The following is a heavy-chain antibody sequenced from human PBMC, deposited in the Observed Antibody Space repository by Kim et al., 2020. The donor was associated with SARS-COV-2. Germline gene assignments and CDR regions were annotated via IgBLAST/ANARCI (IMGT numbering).Heavy chain of an antibody. Sequence: YAHSVRGRFSISRDNSKNTLHLQMDSLRAEDTALYYCARVGDGGWFDPWGQGTLVTVSS. D-gene: IGHD2-15*01. CDR3: ARVGDGGWFDP. J-gene: IGHJ5*02. V-gene: IGHV3-23*01.